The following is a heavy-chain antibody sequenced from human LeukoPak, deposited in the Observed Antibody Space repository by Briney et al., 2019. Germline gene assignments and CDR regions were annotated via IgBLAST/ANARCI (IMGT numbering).Heavy chain of an antibody. V-gene: IGHV3-30*04. CDR1: GFTFSSYA. CDR2: ISYDGSNK. CDR3: ARENVPGYFDY. J-gene: IGHJ4*02. D-gene: IGHD3-10*01. Sequence: GGSLRLSCAASGFTFSSYAMHGVRQAPGKGLEWVAVISYDGSNKYYADSVKGRFTISRDNSKNTLYLQMNSLRAEDTAVYYCARENVPGYFDYWGQGTLVTVSS.